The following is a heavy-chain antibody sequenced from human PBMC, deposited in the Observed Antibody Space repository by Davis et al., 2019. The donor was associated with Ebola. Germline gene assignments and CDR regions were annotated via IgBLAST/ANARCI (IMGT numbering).Heavy chain of an antibody. Sequence: MPSETLSLTCTVSGGSINSYYWGWIRQPPGKGLEWIGSIYYSGSTYYNPSLKSRVTISVDTSKNQFSLKLSSVTAADTAVYYCATRMDYWGQGTLVTVSS. CDR3: ATRMDY. D-gene: IGHD2/OR15-2a*01. CDR2: IYYSGST. CDR1: GGSINSYY. V-gene: IGHV4-39*01. J-gene: IGHJ4*02.